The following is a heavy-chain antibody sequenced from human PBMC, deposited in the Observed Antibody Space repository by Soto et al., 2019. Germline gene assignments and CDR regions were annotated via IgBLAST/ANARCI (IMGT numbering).Heavy chain of an antibody. CDR2: IKYRGTT. CDR1: GGSISSSYY. D-gene: IGHD1-1*01. Sequence: QLQLQESGPGLVKPSETLSLTCTVSGGSISSSYYWGWIRQPPGKGLEWIGSIKYRGTTSYNPSLKSRPTIAVDTSKNQISLKLSSVTAADTAVYYCAREQDPPADAYNFGYWGQGTPVTVSS. V-gene: IGHV4-39*02. CDR3: AREQDPPADAYNFGY. J-gene: IGHJ4*02.